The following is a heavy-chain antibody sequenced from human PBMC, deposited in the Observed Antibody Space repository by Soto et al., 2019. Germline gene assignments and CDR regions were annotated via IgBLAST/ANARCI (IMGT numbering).Heavy chain of an antibody. CDR3: ARLGAQEIDP. J-gene: IGHJ5*02. CDR1: GGSISSYY. V-gene: IGHV4-59*08. CDR2: IYYSGST. D-gene: IGHD3-16*01. Sequence: PSETLSLTCTVSGGSISSYYWNWIRQPPGKGLEWIGYIYYSGSTYYNPSLKSRVTMSVDTSKNQFSLKLSSVTAADTAVYYCARLGAQEIDPWGQGTLVTVSS.